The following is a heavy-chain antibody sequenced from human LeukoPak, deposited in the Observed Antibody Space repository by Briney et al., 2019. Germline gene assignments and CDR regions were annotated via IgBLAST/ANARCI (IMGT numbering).Heavy chain of an antibody. D-gene: IGHD3-3*01. V-gene: IGHV7-4-1*02. J-gene: IGHJ4*02. Sequence: ASVKVSCKASGYTFTSYAMNWVRQAPGQGLEWMGWINTNTGNPTYVQGFTGRFVFSLDTSVSTAYLQISSLKAEDTAVYYCARDMYYDFWSGPTDFGYWGQGTLGTVSS. CDR2: INTNTGNP. CDR1: GYTFTSYA. CDR3: ARDMYYDFWSGPTDFGY.